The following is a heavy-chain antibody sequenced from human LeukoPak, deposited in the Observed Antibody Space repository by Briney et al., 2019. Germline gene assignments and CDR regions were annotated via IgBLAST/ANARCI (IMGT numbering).Heavy chain of an antibody. D-gene: IGHD1-26*01. J-gene: IGHJ4*02. CDR1: GFTFSSYE. CDR3: AKAGSIRFDY. Sequence: GGSLRLSCAASGFTFSSYEMNWVRQAPGKGLEWVSYISSSGSTIYYADSVKGRFTISRDNSKNTLYLQMNSLRAEDTAVYYCAKAGSIRFDYWGQGTLVTVSS. V-gene: IGHV3-48*03. CDR2: ISSSGSTI.